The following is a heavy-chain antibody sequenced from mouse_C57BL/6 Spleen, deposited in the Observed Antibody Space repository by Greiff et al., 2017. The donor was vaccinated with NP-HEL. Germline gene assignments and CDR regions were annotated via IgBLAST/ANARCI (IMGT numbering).Heavy chain of an antibody. CDR1: GYAFSSSW. V-gene: IGHV1-82*01. CDR3: ARWVYYYGREYFDV. CDR2: IYPGDGDT. D-gene: IGHD1-1*01. J-gene: IGHJ1*03. Sequence: VQLQQSGPELVKPGASVKISCKASGYAFSSSWMNWVKQRPGKGLEWIGRIYPGDGDTNYNGKFKGKATLTADKSSSTAYMQLSSLTSEDSAVDFCARWVYYYGREYFDVWGTGTTVTVSS.